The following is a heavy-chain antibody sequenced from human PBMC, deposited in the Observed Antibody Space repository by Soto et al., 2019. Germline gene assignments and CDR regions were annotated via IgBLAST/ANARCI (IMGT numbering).Heavy chain of an antibody. CDR2: IKSKSDGGAP. CDR1: GFTISNAW. J-gene: IGHJ4*02. Sequence: GGSLRLSCAAPGFTISNAWMSWVRQAPGKGLEWVGRIKSKSDGGAPDYAAPVKGRFTISRDESRNTLYLQMSSLKTEDTAVYYCTTPGYCSGISCYSRDYWGQGTLVTVSS. D-gene: IGHD2-2*01. CDR3: TTPGYCSGISCYSRDY. V-gene: IGHV3-15*01.